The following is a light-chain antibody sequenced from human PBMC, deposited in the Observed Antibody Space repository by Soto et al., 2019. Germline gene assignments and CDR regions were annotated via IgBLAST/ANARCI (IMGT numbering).Light chain of an antibody. CDR1: QTFASN. V-gene: IGKV3-15*01. CDR3: HQYNTWPRT. J-gene: IGKJ1*01. CDR2: GAS. Sequence: EIVMTQSPVTLSVSPGERATLSCRASQTFASNLACYQEKPGQAPRVVIHGASTRATDFPARFSGSGSGTEFTLTISSLQSEDIGVYYCHQYNTWPRTFGQGTKVDI.